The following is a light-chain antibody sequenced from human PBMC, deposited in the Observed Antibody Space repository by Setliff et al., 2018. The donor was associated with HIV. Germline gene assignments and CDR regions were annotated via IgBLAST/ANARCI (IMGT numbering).Light chain of an antibody. CDR1: SSDVGGYNY. Sequence: QSALTQPASVSGSPGQSITISCTGTSSDVGGYNYVSWYQQHPGKAPKLMIYDVSGRPSGVSNRFSGSKSANTASLSISGLQAEDEADYVCSSFTSSSTYVFGTGTKVTVL. V-gene: IGLV2-14*03. J-gene: IGLJ1*01. CDR2: DVS. CDR3: SSFTSSSTYV.